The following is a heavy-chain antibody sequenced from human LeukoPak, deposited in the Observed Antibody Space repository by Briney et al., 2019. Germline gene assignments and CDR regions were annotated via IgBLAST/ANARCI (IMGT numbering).Heavy chain of an antibody. D-gene: IGHD1-20*01. V-gene: IGHV4-59*01. Sequence: PSETLSLTCTVSGGSISSYYWSWIRQPPGKGLEWIGYIYYSGSTNYNPSLKSRVTISVDTSKNQFSLKLSSVTAADTAVYYCARLDDITGTTFDYWGQGTLVTVSS. CDR2: IYYSGST. J-gene: IGHJ4*02. CDR1: GGSISSYY. CDR3: ARLDDITGTTFDY.